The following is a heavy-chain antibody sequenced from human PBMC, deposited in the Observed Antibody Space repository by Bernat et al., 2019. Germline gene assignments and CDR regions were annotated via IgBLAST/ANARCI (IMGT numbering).Heavy chain of an antibody. CDR2: INSDGSST. Sequence: EVQLVESGGGLVQPGGSLRLSCAASGFTFTSYWMHWVRQAPGKGLVWVSRINSDGSSTNYADSVKGRFTISRDNAKNTLYLQMHSLRAEDTAVYYCAKSIYGGYADNWGQGTLVTVYS. CDR3: AKSIYGGYADN. V-gene: IGHV3-74*01. CDR1: GFTFTSYW. J-gene: IGHJ4*02. D-gene: IGHD5-12*01.